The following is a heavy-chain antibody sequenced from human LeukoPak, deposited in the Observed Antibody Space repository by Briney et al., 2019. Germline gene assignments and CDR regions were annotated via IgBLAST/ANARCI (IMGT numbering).Heavy chain of an antibody. CDR3: ARSLLGAVAGTIAYFDY. CDR2: TYYRSKWYN. D-gene: IGHD6-19*01. V-gene: IGHV6-1*01. J-gene: IGHJ4*02. Sequence: ETLSLTCAISGDSVFSDSAAWNWIRQSPSSGPEWLGRTYYRSKWYNDYDVSVKSRITINPDTCKNQFFLQLNSVTPEDTAVYYCARSLLGAVAGTIAYFDYWGQGTLVTVSS. CDR1: GDSVFSDSAA.